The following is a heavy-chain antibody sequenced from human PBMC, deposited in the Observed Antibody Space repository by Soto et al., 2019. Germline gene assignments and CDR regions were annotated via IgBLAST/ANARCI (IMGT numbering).Heavy chain of an antibody. CDR2: IIPILGIA. CDR3: AREGADRSDIVATIDLGAFDI. V-gene: IGHV1-69*04. Sequence: GASVKVSCKASGGTFSIYTIIWVRQAPGQGLEWMGRIIPILGIANYAQKFQGRVTITADKSTSTAYMELSSLRSEDTAVYYCAREGADRSDIVATIDLGAFDIWGQGTMVTVSS. J-gene: IGHJ3*02. CDR1: GGTFSIYT. D-gene: IGHD5-12*01.